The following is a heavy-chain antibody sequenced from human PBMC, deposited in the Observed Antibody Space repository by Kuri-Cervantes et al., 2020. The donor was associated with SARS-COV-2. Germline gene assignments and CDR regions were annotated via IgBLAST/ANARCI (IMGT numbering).Heavy chain of an antibody. V-gene: IGHV4-38-2*02. Sequence: ESLKISCSVSGYSISSGHCWGWIRQPPGKGLEWIGSVFYDGRTYYNPSLKSRVTVSVDTSKNQFSLKLSSVTAADTAVYYCASRSASLTELYYFDYWGQGTLVTVSS. CDR1: GYSISSGHC. CDR2: VFYDGRT. CDR3: ASRSASLTELYYFDY. D-gene: IGHD1-20*01. J-gene: IGHJ4*02.